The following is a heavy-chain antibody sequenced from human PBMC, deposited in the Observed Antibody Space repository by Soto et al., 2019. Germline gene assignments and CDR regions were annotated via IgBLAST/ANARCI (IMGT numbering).Heavy chain of an antibody. V-gene: IGHV1-24*01. CDR3: ATARIQYSSSWYPLFDY. Sequence: ASVKVSCKVSGYTLTELSMHWVRQAPGKGLEWMGGFDPEDGETIYAQKFQGRVTMTEDTSTDTAYMELSSLRSEDTAVYYCATARIQYSSSWYPLFDYWGQRTLVTVAS. J-gene: IGHJ4*02. CDR2: FDPEDGET. CDR1: GYTLTELS. D-gene: IGHD6-13*01.